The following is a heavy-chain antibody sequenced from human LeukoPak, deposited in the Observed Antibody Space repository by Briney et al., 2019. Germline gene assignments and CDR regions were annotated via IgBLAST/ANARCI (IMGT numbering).Heavy chain of an antibody. Sequence: SETLSLTCTVSGVSISSYYWSWIRQSPGKGLEWIGHIYYSGSTNYNPSLKSRVTILVETSKNQLSLKLSSVTAADTAVYYCARAKYGSVGEVFDYWGQGTLVTVSS. CDR1: GVSISSYY. J-gene: IGHJ4*02. V-gene: IGHV4-59*08. CDR3: ARAKYGSVGEVFDY. CDR2: IYYSGST. D-gene: IGHD3-10*01.